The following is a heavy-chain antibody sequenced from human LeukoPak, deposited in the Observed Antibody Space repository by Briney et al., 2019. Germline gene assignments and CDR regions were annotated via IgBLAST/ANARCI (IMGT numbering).Heavy chain of an antibody. CDR1: GGSMSSSRYY. CDR2: ISGGGDIT. D-gene: IGHD2-21*02. Sequence: PASETLSLTCTVSGGSMSSSRYYWGWIRQPPGKGLEWVSAISGGGDITYYADSVTGRFTISRDNSKDTLFLQMHSLRPGDTAVYYCVREDTPATANYWGQGTLVTISS. J-gene: IGHJ4*02. CDR3: VREDTPATANY. V-gene: IGHV3-23*01.